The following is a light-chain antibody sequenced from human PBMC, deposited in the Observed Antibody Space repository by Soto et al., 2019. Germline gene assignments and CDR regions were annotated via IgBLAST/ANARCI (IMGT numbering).Light chain of an antibody. CDR1: QSITVY. CDR2: AAS. V-gene: IGKV1-39*01. Sequence: DIQMTQSPSSLSAFVGDRVIITCRASQSITVYLNWFQQKPGKAPKLLIYAASRLQNGVPSRFSGSGSGTDFTLTISSLQPEDFATYYCQQSDSFPYTFGQGSKLEIK. CDR3: QQSDSFPYT. J-gene: IGKJ2*01.